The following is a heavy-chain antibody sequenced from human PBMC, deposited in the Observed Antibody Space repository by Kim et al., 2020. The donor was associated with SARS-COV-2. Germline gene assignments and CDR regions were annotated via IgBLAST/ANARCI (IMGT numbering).Heavy chain of an antibody. D-gene: IGHD6-19*01. J-gene: IGHJ6*02. CDR2: IYSGGST. CDR1: GFTVSSNY. V-gene: IGHV3-53*01. CDR3: ARENWLVRGGSRYYYYYGMDV. Sequence: GGSLRLSCAASGFTVSSNYMSWVRQAPGKGLEWVSVIYSGGSTYYADSVKGRFTISRDNSKNTLYLQMNSLRAEDTAVYYCARENWLVRGGSRYYYYYGMDVWGQGTTVTVSS.